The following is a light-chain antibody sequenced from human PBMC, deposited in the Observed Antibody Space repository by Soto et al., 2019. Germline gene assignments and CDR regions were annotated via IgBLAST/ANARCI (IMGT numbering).Light chain of an antibody. CDR2: DAS. J-gene: IGKJ4*01. CDR1: QSINSY. Sequence: DIQMTQSPSSLSASVGDTVTITCRASQSINSYLNWYQQKPGNAPKLLIYDASSLQSGVPSRFSGSTSGTDFTLTVSSLQPEDFATYYCQQSFSAPLTFGGGTKVEIK. CDR3: QQSFSAPLT. V-gene: IGKV1-39*01.